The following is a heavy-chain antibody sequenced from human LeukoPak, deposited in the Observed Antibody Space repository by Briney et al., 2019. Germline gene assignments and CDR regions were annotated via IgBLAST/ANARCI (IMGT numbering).Heavy chain of an antibody. D-gene: IGHD3-22*01. CDR2: INHSGST. J-gene: IGHJ3*02. V-gene: IGHV4-34*01. CDR3: ARGRLTYYYDSSGYYFISQNDAFDI. Sequence: SETLSLTCAVYGGSFSGYYWSWIRQPPGKGLEWIGEINHSGSTNYNPSLKSRVTISVDTSKNQFSLKLSSVAAADTAVYYCARGRLTYYYDSSGYYFISQNDAFDIWGQGTMVTVSS. CDR1: GGSFSGYY.